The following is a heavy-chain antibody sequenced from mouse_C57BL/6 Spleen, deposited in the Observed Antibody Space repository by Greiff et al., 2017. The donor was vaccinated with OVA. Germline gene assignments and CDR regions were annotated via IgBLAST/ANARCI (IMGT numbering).Heavy chain of an antibody. CDR2: IRLKSDNYAT. Sequence: EVKLMESGGGLVQPGGSMKLSCVASGFTFSNYWMNWVRQSPEKGLEWVAQIRLKSDNYATHYAESVKGRFTISRDDSKSSVYLQMNNLRAEDTGIYYCTRDYSNFYYAMDYWGQGTSVTVSS. J-gene: IGHJ4*01. V-gene: IGHV6-3*01. CDR1: GFTFSNYW. CDR3: TRDYSNFYYAMDY. D-gene: IGHD2-5*01.